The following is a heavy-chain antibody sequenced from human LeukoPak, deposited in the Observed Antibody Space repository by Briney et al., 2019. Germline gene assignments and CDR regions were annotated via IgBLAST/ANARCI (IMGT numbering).Heavy chain of an antibody. J-gene: IGHJ3*02. D-gene: IGHD1-1*01. Sequence: GGSLRLSCTASGFTFSRYAMSWVRQAPGKGLEWVSSISGIGGNTYYADSVKGRFTISRDNSKNTLFLQMNSLRAEDTAVYYCAKDQLGFDIWGQGTMVTVSS. CDR3: AKDQLGFDI. V-gene: IGHV3-23*01. CDR2: ISGIGGNT. CDR1: GFTFSRYA.